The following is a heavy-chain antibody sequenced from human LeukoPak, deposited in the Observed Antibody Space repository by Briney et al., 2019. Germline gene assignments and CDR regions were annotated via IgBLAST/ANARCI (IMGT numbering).Heavy chain of an antibody. Sequence: GGSLRLSCAASGFPFTTYAMSWVRQAPGKGLEWVSAISGRGGRTYYADSVKGRFTISRDNSENTLYLQMNRLRADDTAIYYCAKSTWFDYLDYWGQGTLVTVSS. D-gene: IGHD3-9*01. J-gene: IGHJ4*02. V-gene: IGHV3-23*01. CDR3: AKSTWFDYLDY. CDR1: GFPFTTYA. CDR2: ISGRGGRT.